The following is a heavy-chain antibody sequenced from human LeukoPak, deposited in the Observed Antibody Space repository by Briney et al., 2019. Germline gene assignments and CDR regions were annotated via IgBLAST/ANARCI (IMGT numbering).Heavy chain of an antibody. J-gene: IGHJ4*02. V-gene: IGHV3-30*18. CDR2: ISYDGSNK. Sequence: PGGSLRLSCAASGFTFSNYAMHWVRQAPGKGLEWVAVISYDGSNKYYADSVKGRFTISRDNSKNTLYLQMNSLRADDTAMYYCAKVIVGWLLDDWGQGALVTVSS. D-gene: IGHD3-16*02. CDR3: AKVIVGWLLDD. CDR1: GFTFSNYA.